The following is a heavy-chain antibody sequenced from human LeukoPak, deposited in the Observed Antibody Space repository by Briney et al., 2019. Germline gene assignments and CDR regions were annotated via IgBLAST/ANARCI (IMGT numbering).Heavy chain of an antibody. CDR1: GFTFSSYG. J-gene: IGHJ4*02. D-gene: IGHD6-19*01. Sequence: GGSLRLSCAASGFTFSSYGMHWVRQAPGKGLEWVAVIWCDGSNKYYADSVKGRFTISRDNAKNSLFLQTNSLRVDDTAVYYCARDSGWFRFDYWGQGTLVTVSS. CDR3: ARDSGWFRFDY. V-gene: IGHV3-33*01. CDR2: IWCDGSNK.